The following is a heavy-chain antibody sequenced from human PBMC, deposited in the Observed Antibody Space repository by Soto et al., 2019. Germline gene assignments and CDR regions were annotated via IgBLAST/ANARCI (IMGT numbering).Heavy chain of an antibody. CDR1: GYTITELS. V-gene: IGHV1-24*01. CDR2: FDPEDGET. CDR3: ATAVVDDYVWGRPRVEYFQH. Sequence: ASVKVCCKVSGYTITELSMHWVRQAPGKGLEWMGGFDPEDGETIYAQKFQGRVTMTEDTSTDTAYMELSSLRSEDTAVYYCATAVVDDYVWGRPRVEYFQHWGQGTLVTVS. D-gene: IGHD3-16*01. J-gene: IGHJ1*01.